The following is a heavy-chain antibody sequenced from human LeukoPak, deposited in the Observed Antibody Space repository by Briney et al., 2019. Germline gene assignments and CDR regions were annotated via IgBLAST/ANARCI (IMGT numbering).Heavy chain of an antibody. V-gene: IGHV3-23*01. Sequence: GGSLRLSCAASGFTFSSYAMSWVRQAPGKGLEWVSAISGSGGSTYYADSVKGRFAISRDNSKNTLYLQMNSLRAEDTAVYYCAKFNGDYYYYYMDVWGKGTTVTVSS. CDR2: ISGSGGST. CDR3: AKFNGDYYYYYMDV. CDR1: GFTFSSYA. D-gene: IGHD4-17*01. J-gene: IGHJ6*03.